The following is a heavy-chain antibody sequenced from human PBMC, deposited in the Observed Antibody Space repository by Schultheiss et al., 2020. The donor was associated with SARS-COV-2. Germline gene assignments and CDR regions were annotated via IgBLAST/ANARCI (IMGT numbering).Heavy chain of an antibody. CDR2: ISSSSSYI. J-gene: IGHJ4*02. CDR3: ARAEIAARVYPDY. V-gene: IGHV3-21*01. Sequence: GGSLRLSCAASGFTFSSYWMSWVRQAPGKGLEWVSSISSSSSYIYYADSVKGRFTISRDNAKNSLYLQMNSLRAEDTAVYYCARAEIAARVYPDYWGQGNLVTVSS. D-gene: IGHD6-6*01. CDR1: GFTFSSYW.